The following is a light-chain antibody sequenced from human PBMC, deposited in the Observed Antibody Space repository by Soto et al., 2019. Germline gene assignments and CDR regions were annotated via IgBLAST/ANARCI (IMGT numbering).Light chain of an antibody. CDR1: HRVSSTY. CDR3: HQYGSSQP. J-gene: IGKJ1*01. Sequence: EIVLTQSPGTLSLSPGERATLSCRASHRVSSTYLGWYQQKPGQAPRLLIYGSSNRATGIPDRFSGSGSGKDFTLTISRLEPEDFAMYYCHQYGSSQPFGQETKVEIK. CDR2: GSS. V-gene: IGKV3-20*01.